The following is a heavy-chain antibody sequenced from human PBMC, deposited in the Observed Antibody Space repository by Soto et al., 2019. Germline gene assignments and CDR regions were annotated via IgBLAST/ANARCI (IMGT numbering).Heavy chain of an antibody. CDR2: ISGSGGST. V-gene: IGHV3-23*01. CDR3: AKDQGSSWYEIDY. Sequence: EVQLLESGGGLVQPGGYLRLSCAASGFTFSNYAVTWVRQAPGKGLEWVSTISGSGGSTYYADYVKGRFTISRDHSKNALYLQMTSLRDEDTAVYYCAKDQGSSWYEIDYWGQGTLVTVSS. CDR1: GFTFSNYA. D-gene: IGHD6-13*01. J-gene: IGHJ4*02.